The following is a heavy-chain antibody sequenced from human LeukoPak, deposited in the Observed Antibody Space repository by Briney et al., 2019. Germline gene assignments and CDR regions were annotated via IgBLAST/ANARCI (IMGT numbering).Heavy chain of an antibody. CDR3: AQASVGGYPIDY. CDR1: GFTFSSYA. Sequence: GGSLRLSCAASGFTFSSYAMHWVRQAPGQGLEWVAVISYDGSNKYYADSVKGRFTISRDNSKNTLYLQMNSLRAEDTAVYYCAQASVGGYPIDYWGQGTLVTVSS. CDR2: ISYDGSNK. J-gene: IGHJ4*02. V-gene: IGHV3-30-3*01. D-gene: IGHD1-26*01.